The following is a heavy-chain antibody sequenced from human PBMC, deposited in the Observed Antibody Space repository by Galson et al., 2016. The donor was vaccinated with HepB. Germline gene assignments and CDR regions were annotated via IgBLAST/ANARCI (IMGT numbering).Heavy chain of an antibody. J-gene: IGHJ6*02. Sequence: SETLSLTCAVYGEPFSGHYWTWIRQPPGQGLEWIGEITQSGNTNYNPSLMGRVSMSADSSKNQFSLKLMSVTAADTAVYFCARGDVVLKTYTFGTQGLILRRGRGIDHTVHHQNAMDVWGQGTTVTVSS. CDR1: GEPFSGHY. V-gene: IGHV4-34*01. D-gene: IGHD3-10*01. CDR2: ITQSGNT. CDR3: ARGDVVLKTYTFGTQGLILRRGRGIDHTVHHQNAMDV.